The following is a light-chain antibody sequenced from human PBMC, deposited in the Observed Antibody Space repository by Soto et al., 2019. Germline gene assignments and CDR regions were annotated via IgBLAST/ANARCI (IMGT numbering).Light chain of an antibody. CDR2: DDR. CDR3: QLWDSNSDHVV. J-gene: IGLJ2*01. CDR1: NIGRKS. V-gene: IGLV3-21*02. Sequence: SYELTQPPSVSVAPGQTARITCGGTNIGRKSVHWYQQKPGQAPVVVVYDDRDRASGIPERFSGSNSGNTAALTISRVEAGDEADYYCQLWDSNSDHVVFGGGTKVTVL.